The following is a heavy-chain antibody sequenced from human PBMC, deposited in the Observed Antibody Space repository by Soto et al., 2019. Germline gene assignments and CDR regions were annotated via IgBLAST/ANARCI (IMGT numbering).Heavy chain of an antibody. CDR1: GFTFSNAW. Sequence: GGSLRLSCAASGFTFSNAWMSWVRQAPGKGLEWVGRIKSKTDGGTTDYAAPVKGRLTISRDDSKNTLYLQMNSLKTEDTAVYYCTTDGYCSSTSCSEGGFDPWGQGTLVTVSS. D-gene: IGHD2-2*03. J-gene: IGHJ5*02. CDR3: TTDGYCSSTSCSEGGFDP. CDR2: IKSKTDGGTT. V-gene: IGHV3-15*01.